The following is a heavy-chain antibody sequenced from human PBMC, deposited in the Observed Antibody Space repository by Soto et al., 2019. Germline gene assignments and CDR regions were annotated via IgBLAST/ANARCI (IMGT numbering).Heavy chain of an antibody. CDR2: ISYDGSNK. CDR1: GFTFSSYG. Sequence: GGSLRLSCAASGFTFSSYGMHWVRQAPGKGLEWVAVISYDGSNKYYADSVKGRFTISRDNSKNTLYLQMNSLRAEDTAVYYCAKRMVRGAPYGQYGMDVWGQGTTVTVSS. CDR3: AKRMVRGAPYGQYGMDV. V-gene: IGHV3-30*18. D-gene: IGHD3-10*01. J-gene: IGHJ6*02.